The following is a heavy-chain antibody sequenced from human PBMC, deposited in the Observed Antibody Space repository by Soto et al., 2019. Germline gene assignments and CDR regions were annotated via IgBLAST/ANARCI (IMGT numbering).Heavy chain of an antibody. V-gene: IGHV1-18*01. Sequence: QVQLVQSGPEVKKAGASVKVSCKASGYNFISYGINWVRQAPGQGLEWMGWISAYNGDTNYAQSLQGRVTMTTDTSTVSTYMALRRLRSDDTAIYYCARERYGREVWFEPWGQGTLVTVSS. D-gene: IGHD6-13*01. CDR2: ISAYNGDT. J-gene: IGHJ5*02. CDR3: ARERYGREVWFEP. CDR1: GYNFISYG.